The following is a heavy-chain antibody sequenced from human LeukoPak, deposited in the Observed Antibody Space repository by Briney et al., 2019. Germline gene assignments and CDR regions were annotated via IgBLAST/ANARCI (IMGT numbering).Heavy chain of an antibody. CDR1: GGSFSGYY. CDR2: IYTSGST. D-gene: IGHD6-6*01. CDR3: ARVEKSIAAWDGYYYYYMDV. J-gene: IGHJ6*03. Sequence: PSETLSLTCAVYGGSFSGYYWGWIRQPPGKGLEWIGSIYTSGSTNYNPSLKSRVTISVDTSKNQFSLKLSSVTAADTAVYYCARVEKSIAAWDGYYYYYMDVWGKGTTVTVSS. V-gene: IGHV4-59*10.